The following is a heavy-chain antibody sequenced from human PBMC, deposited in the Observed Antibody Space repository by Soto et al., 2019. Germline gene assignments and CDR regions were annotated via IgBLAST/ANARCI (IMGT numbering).Heavy chain of an antibody. CDR1: GYTFTSYG. J-gene: IGHJ4*02. CDR2: ISAYNGNT. V-gene: IGHV1-18*01. D-gene: IGHD2-15*01. Sequence: QVQLVQSGAEVKKPGASVKVSCKASGYTFTSYGISWVRQAPGQGLEWMGWISAYNGNTNYAQKLQGRVTMTTDTSTSTAYMELRRLRSADPAVYYCVVAAQPYYFDYWGQGTLFTVSS. CDR3: VVAAQPYYFDY.